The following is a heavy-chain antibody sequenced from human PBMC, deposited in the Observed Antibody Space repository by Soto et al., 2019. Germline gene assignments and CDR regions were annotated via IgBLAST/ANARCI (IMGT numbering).Heavy chain of an antibody. Sequence: GGSLRLSCAASGFTFSSYAMHWVRQAPGKGLEWVAVISYDGSNKYYADSVKGRFTISRDNSKNTLYLQMNSLRAEVTAVSYCGREGQWLSMHYGGPGALVAVSS. D-gene: IGHD6-19*01. CDR2: ISYDGSNK. V-gene: IGHV3-30-3*01. J-gene: IGHJ4*02. CDR3: GREGQWLSMHY. CDR1: GFTFSSYA.